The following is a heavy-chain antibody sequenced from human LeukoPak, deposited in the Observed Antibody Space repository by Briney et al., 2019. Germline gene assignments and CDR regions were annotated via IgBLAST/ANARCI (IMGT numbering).Heavy chain of an antibody. D-gene: IGHD6-13*01. Sequence: GGSLRLSCAASGFTFSSYGMSWVRQAPGKGLEWVSAISGSGGSTYYADSVKGRFTISRDNSKNTLYLQMNSLRAEDTAVYYCASLIAAADHNWFDPWGQGTLVTVSS. CDR1: GFTFSSYG. V-gene: IGHV3-23*01. J-gene: IGHJ5*02. CDR2: ISGSGGST. CDR3: ASLIAAADHNWFDP.